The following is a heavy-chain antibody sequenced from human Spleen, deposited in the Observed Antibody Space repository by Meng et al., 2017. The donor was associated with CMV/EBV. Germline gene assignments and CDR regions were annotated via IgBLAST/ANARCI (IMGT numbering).Heavy chain of an antibody. J-gene: IGHJ4*02. CDR1: GYTCDNNS. Sequence: KAYGYTCDNNSVHWVRQAPGQGLEWMGMINPSTSTTTYAQKFQGRVTLTRDTSTSTVYMELSTLRSEDTAVYYCARDLTYGTGDCFDYWGQGTLVTVSS. CDR2: INPSTSTT. D-gene: IGHD4-17*01. CDR3: ARDLTYGTGDCFDY. V-gene: IGHV1-46*02.